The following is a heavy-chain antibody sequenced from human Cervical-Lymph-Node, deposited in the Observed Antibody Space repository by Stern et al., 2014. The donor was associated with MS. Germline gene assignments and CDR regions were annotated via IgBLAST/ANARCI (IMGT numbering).Heavy chain of an antibody. J-gene: IGHJ4*02. Sequence: EVQLLESGGGWVQPGGSLRLSCAASGFTFSSYAMSWVRQAPGKGLEWVSAISGSGGGTYYADSVKGRFTISRDNSKNTLYLQMNSLRAEDTAVYFCANNIVATQDFDYWGQGTLVTVSS. CDR3: ANNIVATQDFDY. CDR2: ISGSGGGT. D-gene: IGHD5-12*01. CDR1: GFTFSSYA. V-gene: IGHV3-23*01.